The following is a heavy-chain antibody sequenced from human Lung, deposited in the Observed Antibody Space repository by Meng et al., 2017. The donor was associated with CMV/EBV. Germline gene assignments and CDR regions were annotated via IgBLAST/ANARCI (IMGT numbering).Heavy chain of an antibody. CDR1: GFTFSSSA. CDR3: AKDLYYSFDY. V-gene: IGHV3-30*02. D-gene: IGHD2-8*01. Sequence: QVLWVEAGGGVVQPGGSLRLSCAASGFTFSSSAMHWVRQPPGKGLEWVSFIAHDGSAKTYTDSVKGRFTISRDDSENTVYLEMNSLRVEDTAVYYCAKDLYYSFDYWGQGTLVTVSS. J-gene: IGHJ4*02. CDR2: IAHDGSAK.